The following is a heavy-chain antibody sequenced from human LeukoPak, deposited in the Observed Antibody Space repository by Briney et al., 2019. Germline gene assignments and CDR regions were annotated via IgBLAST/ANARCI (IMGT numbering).Heavy chain of an antibody. V-gene: IGHV3-21*01. CDR1: GFTFSSYS. CDR3: ARDRGYCSGCSCSSYYYYGMDV. Sequence: GGSLRLSCAASGFTFSSYSMNWVRQAPGKGLEWVSSISSSSSYIYYADSVKGRFTISRDNAKNSLYLQMNSLRAEDTAVYYCARDRGYCSGCSCSSYYYYGMDVWGQGTTVTVSS. CDR2: ISSSSSYI. J-gene: IGHJ6*02. D-gene: IGHD2-15*01.